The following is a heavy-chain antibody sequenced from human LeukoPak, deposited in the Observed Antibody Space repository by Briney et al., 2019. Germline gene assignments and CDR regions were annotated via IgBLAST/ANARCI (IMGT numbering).Heavy chain of an antibody. D-gene: IGHD3-22*01. Sequence: SETLSLTCTVSGNSISSGDNYWRWIRQPAGKGLEWIGRIYTSGSTNYNPSLKSRVTISGDTSKNQFSLRLSSVTAADTAVYYCARASYSYDINGWVPFDYWGQGTLVTVSS. V-gene: IGHV4-61*02. CDR1: GNSISSGDNY. CDR3: ARASYSYDINGWVPFDY. J-gene: IGHJ4*02. CDR2: IYTSGST.